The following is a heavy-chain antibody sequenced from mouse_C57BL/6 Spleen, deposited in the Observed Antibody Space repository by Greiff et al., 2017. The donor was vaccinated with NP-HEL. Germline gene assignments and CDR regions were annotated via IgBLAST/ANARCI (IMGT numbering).Heavy chain of an antibody. V-gene: IGHV1-5*01. J-gene: IGHJ2*01. Sequence: EVQLQQSGTVLARPGASVKMSCKTSGYTFTSYWMHWVKQRPGQGLEWIGAIYPGNSDTSYNQKFKGKAKLTAVTSASTAYMELSSLTNEDSAVYYCTSPIYYYGSSYFDYWGQGTTLTVSS. CDR2: IYPGNSDT. CDR1: GYTFTSYW. CDR3: TSPIYYYGSSYFDY. D-gene: IGHD1-1*01.